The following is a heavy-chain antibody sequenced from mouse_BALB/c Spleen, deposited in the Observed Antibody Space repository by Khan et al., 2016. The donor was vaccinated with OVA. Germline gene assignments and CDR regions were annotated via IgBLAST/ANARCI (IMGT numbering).Heavy chain of an antibody. D-gene: IGHD4-1*01. Sequence: VQLQQSGPVLARPGASVKMSCKASGYTFTSYWMHWLKQRPGQGLEWIGDIYPGNTDTTYNQKFKGKAKLTAVTSTSTAYMELSSLTNEDSAVYYCTRRNWDVAWFAYWGQGTLVTVSA. CDR3: TRRNWDVAWFAY. J-gene: IGHJ3*01. V-gene: IGHV1-5*01. CDR2: IYPGNTDT. CDR1: GYTFTSYW.